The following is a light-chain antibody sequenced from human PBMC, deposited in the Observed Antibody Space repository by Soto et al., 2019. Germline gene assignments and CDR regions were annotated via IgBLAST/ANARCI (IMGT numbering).Light chain of an antibody. CDR1: QSLSSSY. Sequence: EIVLTQSPATLSLSPMEIATLSFVASQSLSSSYVAWYQQKPGLAPRLLIYATSSRATGIPERFGGSGSGTDFTLTISRLEPEDFAVYYCQQYGTSSLTFGQGTKVDIK. CDR2: ATS. V-gene: IGKV3D-20*01. J-gene: IGKJ1*01. CDR3: QQYGTSSLT.